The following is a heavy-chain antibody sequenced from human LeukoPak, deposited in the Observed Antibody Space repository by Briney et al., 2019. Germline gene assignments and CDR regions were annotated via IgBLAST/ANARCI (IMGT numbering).Heavy chain of an antibody. D-gene: IGHD3-10*02. V-gene: IGHV3-23*01. CDR2: ISGSGGST. CDR3: ARDIFGAAGTIDY. J-gene: IGHJ4*02. CDR1: GFTFSSYA. Sequence: GGSLRLSCAASGFTFSSYAMSWVRQAPGKGLEWVSAISGSGGSTYYADSVKGRFTISRDNSKNTLYLQMNSLRAEDTALYYCARDIFGAAGTIDYWGQGTLVTVSS.